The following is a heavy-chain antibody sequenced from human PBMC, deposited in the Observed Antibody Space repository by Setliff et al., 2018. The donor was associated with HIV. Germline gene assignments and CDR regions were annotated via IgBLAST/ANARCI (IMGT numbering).Heavy chain of an antibody. Sequence: SVKVSCKAAGGTFNNYVFSWARKAPGLGLEWIGTIIPILDTTNYAQKFQDRVTITTDESTSTAYMELRSLTSEDTAVYYCARDLDEAVKDADNYVPLDLWGQGTLVTVSS. CDR1: GGTFNNYV. CDR3: ARDLDEAVKDADNYVPLDL. D-gene: IGHD3-16*01. CDR2: IIPILDTT. J-gene: IGHJ5*02. V-gene: IGHV1-69*11.